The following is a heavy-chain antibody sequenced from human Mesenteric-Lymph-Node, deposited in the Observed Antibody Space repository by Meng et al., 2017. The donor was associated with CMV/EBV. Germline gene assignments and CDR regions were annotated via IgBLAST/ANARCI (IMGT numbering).Heavy chain of an antibody. D-gene: IGHD6-19*01. V-gene: IGHV3-48*04. CDR3: AKNAKAGSQYYFDY. CDR1: GLSFSTYT. J-gene: IGHJ4*02. CDR2: ISSSSNTI. Sequence: GGSLRLSCVASGLSFSTYTMNWVRQAPGKGLEWVSYISSSSNTIYYADSVKGRFTVSRDNAKNSLYLQMNSLRAEDTAVYYCAKNAKAGSQYYFDYWGQGTLVTVSS.